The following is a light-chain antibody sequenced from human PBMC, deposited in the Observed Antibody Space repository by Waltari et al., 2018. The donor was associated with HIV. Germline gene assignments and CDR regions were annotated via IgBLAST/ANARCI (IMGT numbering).Light chain of an antibody. CDR2: YNS. V-gene: IGLV1-44*01. CDR3: TTWDDSLNAVV. J-gene: IGLJ2*01. Sequence: QSVLTQPPSASGTPGQRVTISCSGSSSNIARHGVNWYQQLPGTAPKLLIYYNSQRPSGVPDRFSGSKSGTSASLAISGPQSEDDADYFCTTWDDSLNAVVFGGGTKLTVL. CDR1: SSNIARHG.